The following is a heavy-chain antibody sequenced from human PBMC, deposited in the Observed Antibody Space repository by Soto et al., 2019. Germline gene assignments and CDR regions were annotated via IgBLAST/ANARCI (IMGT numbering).Heavy chain of an antibody. CDR1: GFTFSSYG. CDR2: ISYDGSNN. J-gene: IGHJ6*02. Sequence: QVQLVESGGGVVQPGRSLRLSCAASGFTFSSYGMHWVRQAPGKGLEWVAVISYDGSNNYYADSVKGQFTISRDNSKNTLYLQMNSLRAEDTAVYYCAKNVGGATSSYYNGMDVRGQGTTVTVSS. V-gene: IGHV3-30*18. D-gene: IGHD1-26*01. CDR3: AKNVGGATSSYYNGMDV.